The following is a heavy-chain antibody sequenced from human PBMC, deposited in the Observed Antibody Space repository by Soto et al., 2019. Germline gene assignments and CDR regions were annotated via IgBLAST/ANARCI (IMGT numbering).Heavy chain of an antibody. V-gene: IGHV2-5*02. J-gene: IGHJ4*02. CDR2: IYWDDDK. CDR3: AHGIFSGSYTYFVY. Sequence: QSTLKESGPALVKPTQTLTLTCTFSGFSLSTRGVAVAWIRQPPGKALEWLALIYWDDDKRYSPSLKSRLTITKDTSKNQVVLTMTNMDPVETATYYCAHGIFSGSYTYFVYWGQGTLVTVSS. D-gene: IGHD3-10*01. CDR1: GFSLSTRGVA.